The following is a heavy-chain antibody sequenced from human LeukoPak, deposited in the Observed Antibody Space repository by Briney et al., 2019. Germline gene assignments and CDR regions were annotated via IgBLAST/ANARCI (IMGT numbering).Heavy chain of an antibody. J-gene: IGHJ5*02. Sequence: AGSLRLSCAPSGFTFITYWMSFVRQPPGKGAEWVANIKEDESEKYYVDSVNGRFTISRDNAKTSLHLQMDSLRAEDTAVYSCFRDDGPGTWGQGTLVTVSS. CDR1: GFTFITYW. CDR3: FRDDGPGT. CDR2: IKEDESEK. V-gene: IGHV3-7*01. D-gene: IGHD3-10*01.